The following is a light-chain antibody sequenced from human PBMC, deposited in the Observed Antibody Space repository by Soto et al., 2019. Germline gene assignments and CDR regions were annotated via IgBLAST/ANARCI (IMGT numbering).Light chain of an antibody. V-gene: IGLV1-44*01. J-gene: IGLJ3*02. CDR2: NNN. Sequence: QSALTQPPSASGTPGQRVTISCSGSSSNIGTYTVNWYQQFPGTAPRLLIYNNNQRPSAVPDRFSGSKSGTSASLAISGLQSEDEADYFCAAWDDSLNGPGVFGGGTKLTVL. CDR1: SSNIGTYT. CDR3: AAWDDSLNGPGV.